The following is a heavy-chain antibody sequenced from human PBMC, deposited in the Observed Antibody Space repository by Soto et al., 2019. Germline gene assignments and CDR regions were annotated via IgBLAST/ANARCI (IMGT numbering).Heavy chain of an antibody. Sequence: GGSLRFSCAASGFTFSSYWMSWVRQAPGKGLEWVVSIKHDAGETYYLDSVKGRFTVSRDNAKNSLYLQMNSLRGEDTAMYYCARDDYCNNYSCYTWGGKFDHWGQGTLVTVSS. CDR2: IKHDAGET. V-gene: IGHV3-7*01. J-gene: IGHJ5*02. CDR3: ARDDYCNNYSCYTWGGKFDH. CDR1: GFTFSSYW. D-gene: IGHD2-2*02.